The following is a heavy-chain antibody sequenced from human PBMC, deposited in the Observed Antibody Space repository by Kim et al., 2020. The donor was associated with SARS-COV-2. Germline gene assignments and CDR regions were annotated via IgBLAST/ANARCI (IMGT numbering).Heavy chain of an antibody. D-gene: IGHD2-15*01. CDR2: IYYSGST. CDR3: ARDADWSGGSRYHEYFQH. Sequence: SETLSLTCTVSGGSISGYYWSWIRQPPGKGLEWIGYIYYSGSTNYNPSLKSRVTISVDTSKNQFSLKLSSVTAADTAVYYCARDADWSGGSRYHEYFQH. CDR1: GGSISGYY. J-gene: IGHJ1*01. V-gene: IGHV4-59*01.